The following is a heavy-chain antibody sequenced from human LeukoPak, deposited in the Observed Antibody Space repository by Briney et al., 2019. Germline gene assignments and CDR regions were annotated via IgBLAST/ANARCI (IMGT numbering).Heavy chain of an antibody. J-gene: IGHJ3*02. CDR1: GGSISSYY. CDR3: AGHETILGYCTNGVCNGAFDI. V-gene: IGHV4-4*09. Sequence: SETLSLTCTVSGGSISSYYWSWIRQPPGKGLEWIGYIYTSGSTNYNPSLKSRVTISVDTSKNQFSLKLSSVTAADTAVYYCAGHETILGYCTNGVCNGAFDIWGQGTMVTVSS. CDR2: IYTSGST. D-gene: IGHD2-8*01.